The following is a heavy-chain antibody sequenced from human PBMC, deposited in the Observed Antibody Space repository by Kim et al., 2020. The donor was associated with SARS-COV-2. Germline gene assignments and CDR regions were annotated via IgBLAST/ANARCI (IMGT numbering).Heavy chain of an antibody. J-gene: IGHJ6*02. CDR2: ISSSGSTI. Sequence: GGSLRLSCAASGFTFSSYEMNWVRQAPGKGLEWVSYISSSGSTIYYADSVKGRFTISRDNAKNSLYLQMNSLRAEDTAVYYCARGDRQQLTQTYYYYGMDVCGQGTTVTVSS. CDR3: ARGDRQQLTQTYYYYGMDV. V-gene: IGHV3-48*03. CDR1: GFTFSSYE. D-gene: IGHD6-13*01.